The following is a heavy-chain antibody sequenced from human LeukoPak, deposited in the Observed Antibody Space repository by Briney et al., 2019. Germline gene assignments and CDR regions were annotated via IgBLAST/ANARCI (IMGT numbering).Heavy chain of an antibody. J-gene: IGHJ6*03. V-gene: IGHV4-34*01. Sequence: SETLSLTCAVYGGSFSGYYWSWIRQPPGKGLEWMGDINHSGSNNYYPSLKRRVTISVETYKNQFSLTHKSVTGADTAVYYCARAGDWNWLYYYYYMDVWGKGTTVTVSS. CDR3: ARAGDWNWLYYYYYMDV. CDR1: GGSFSGYY. D-gene: IGHD1-7*01. CDR2: INHSGSN.